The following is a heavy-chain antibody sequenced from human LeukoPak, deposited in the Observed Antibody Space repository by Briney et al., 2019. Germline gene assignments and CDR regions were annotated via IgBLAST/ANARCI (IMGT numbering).Heavy chain of an antibody. CDR2: VFYSGTT. CDR3: ASLWPFYSGRSAYYFVH. J-gene: IGHJ1*01. Sequence: PSQTLSLTCTVSGGSISSGGYYWTWIRQHPGKGLEWIGYVFYSGTTYYSPSLKSRVTMSVDTSKNQFSLKLSSVTAADTAVYYCASLWPFYSGRSAYYFVHWGQGTLVTVSS. CDR1: GGSISSGGYY. D-gene: IGHD3-22*01. V-gene: IGHV4-31*03.